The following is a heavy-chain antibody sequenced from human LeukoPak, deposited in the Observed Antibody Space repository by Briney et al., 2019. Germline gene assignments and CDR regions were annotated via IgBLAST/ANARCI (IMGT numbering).Heavy chain of an antibody. D-gene: IGHD6-13*01. V-gene: IGHV3-7*01. CDR1: GFTFGSYA. Sequence: GGSLRLSCAASGFTFGSYAMSWVRQAPGKGLEWVATIRQDGSEKHYVDSVEGRFTISRDNAQDSLYLQMYSLGVEDTAVYYCVRGCGKSSCPYYLDSWGQGTLVTVSS. CDR2: IRQDGSEK. J-gene: IGHJ4*02. CDR3: VRGCGKSSCPYYLDS.